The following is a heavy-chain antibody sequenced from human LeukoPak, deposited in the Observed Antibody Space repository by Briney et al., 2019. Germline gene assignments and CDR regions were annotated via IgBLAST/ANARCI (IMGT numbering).Heavy chain of an antibody. Sequence: SETLSLTCAVSGYSISSGYYWGWIRQPPGKGLEWIGSIYHSGSTYYNPSLKSRVTISVDTSKNQFSLELSSVTAADTAVYYCARSATGFRQDYWGQGTLVTVSS. V-gene: IGHV4-38-2*01. CDR3: ARSATGFRQDY. CDR2: IYHSGST. CDR1: GYSISSGYY. J-gene: IGHJ4*02. D-gene: IGHD3-9*01.